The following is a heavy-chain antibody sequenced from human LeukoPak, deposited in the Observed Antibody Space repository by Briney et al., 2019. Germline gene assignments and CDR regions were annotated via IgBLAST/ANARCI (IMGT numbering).Heavy chain of an antibody. Sequence: TPSETLSLTCTVSGGSISSYYWSWIRQPPGKGLEWIGYIYYSGRTNYNPSLKSRVTISVDTSKNQFSLKLSSVTAADAAVYYCARASSGSYDYWGQGTLVTVSS. J-gene: IGHJ4*02. CDR1: GGSISSYY. CDR3: ARASSGSYDY. D-gene: IGHD1-26*01. CDR2: IYYSGRT. V-gene: IGHV4-59*12.